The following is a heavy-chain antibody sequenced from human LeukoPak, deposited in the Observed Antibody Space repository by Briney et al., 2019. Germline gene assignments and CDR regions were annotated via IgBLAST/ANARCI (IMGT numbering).Heavy chain of an antibody. CDR3: CLGADVSGYRALDY. CDR1: GFTVSSTY. D-gene: IGHD3-22*01. Sequence: GGSLRLSCAASGFTVSSTYLSWVRQAPGKGLEWVSVLYIGDITYYADSVKDRFTISRDNVKNTLYLQMNGLRAEDTAVYYCCLGADVSGYRALDYWGQGTLVTVSS. CDR2: LYIGDIT. J-gene: IGHJ4*02. V-gene: IGHV3-66*01.